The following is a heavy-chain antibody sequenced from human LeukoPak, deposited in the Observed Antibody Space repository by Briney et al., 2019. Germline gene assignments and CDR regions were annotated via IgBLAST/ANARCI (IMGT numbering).Heavy chain of an antibody. CDR2: IKQDGSEK. Sequence: GGSLRLSCAASGFTFSSYWMSWVRQAPGRGLEWVANIKQDGSEKYYVDSVKGRFTISRDNAKNSLYLQMNSLRAEDTAVYYCGGAPLNYYYYYMDVWGKGTTVTVSS. J-gene: IGHJ6*03. V-gene: IGHV3-7*04. CDR3: GGAPLNYYYYYMDV. CDR1: GFTFSSYW.